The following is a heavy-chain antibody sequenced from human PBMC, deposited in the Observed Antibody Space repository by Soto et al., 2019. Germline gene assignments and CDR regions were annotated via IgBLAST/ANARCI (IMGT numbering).Heavy chain of an antibody. J-gene: IGHJ6*02. CDR3: ARDQSAGYCSSTSCYNYYYGMDV. CDR1: GFTFSSYS. CDR2: ISSSSSSYI. D-gene: IGHD2-2*02. Sequence: GGSLRLSCAASGFTFSSYSMNWVRQAPGKGLEWVSSISSSSSSYIYYADSVKGRFTISRDNAKNSLYLQMNSLRAEDTAVYYCARDQSAGYCSSTSCYNYYYGMDVWGQGTTVTVSS. V-gene: IGHV3-21*01.